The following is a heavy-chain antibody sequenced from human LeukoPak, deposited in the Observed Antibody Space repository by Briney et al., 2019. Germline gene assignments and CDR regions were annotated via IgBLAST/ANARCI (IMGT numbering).Heavy chain of an antibody. CDR1: GGTFSSYA. CDR2: IIPILGIA. Sequence: GASVKVSCKAAGGTFSSYAISWVRQAPGQGRKWMGRIIPILGIANYAQKFQGRVTIPADKSTSTAYMELSSLRSEDTAVYYCARDGYNYPYDYWGQGTLVTVSS. J-gene: IGHJ4*02. V-gene: IGHV1-69*04. D-gene: IGHD5-24*01. CDR3: ARDGYNYPYDY.